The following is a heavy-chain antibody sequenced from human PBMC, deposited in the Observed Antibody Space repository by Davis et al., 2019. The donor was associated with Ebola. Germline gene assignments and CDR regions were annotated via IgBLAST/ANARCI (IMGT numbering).Heavy chain of an antibody. V-gene: IGHV1-8*01. Sequence: ASVKVSCKASGYTFTSYDINWVRQATGQGLEWMGWMNPNSGNTGYAQKFQGRVTMTRNTSISTAYMELSSLRSEDTAVYYCARPIAAAAHRYYYGMDVWGQGTTVTVSS. J-gene: IGHJ6*02. D-gene: IGHD6-13*01. CDR2: MNPNSGNT. CDR1: GYTFTSYD. CDR3: ARPIAAAAHRYYYGMDV.